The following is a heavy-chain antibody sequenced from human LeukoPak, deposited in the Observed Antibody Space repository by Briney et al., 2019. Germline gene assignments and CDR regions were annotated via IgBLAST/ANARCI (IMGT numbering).Heavy chain of an antibody. Sequence: GGSLRLSCVTSGFTFSSYGMHWVRQVPGKGLEWVAVISYDAKSSYHVDSVKGRFTISRDNAKNSLYLQMNSLRAEDTAVYYCARYHYDYVWGSYRPFDYWGQGTLVTVSS. CDR2: ISYDAKSS. CDR3: ARYHYDYVWGSYRPFDY. CDR1: GFTFSSYG. V-gene: IGHV3-30*03. D-gene: IGHD3-16*02. J-gene: IGHJ4*02.